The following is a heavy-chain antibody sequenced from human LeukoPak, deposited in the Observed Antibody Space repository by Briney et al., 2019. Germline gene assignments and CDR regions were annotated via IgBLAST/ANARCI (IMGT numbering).Heavy chain of an antibody. J-gene: IGHJ2*01. Sequence: ASVKVSCKASGGTFSSYAISWVRQAPGQGLEWMGRIIPILGIANYAQKFQGRVTITADRSTSTAYMELSSLRSEDTAVYYCARDSVDSPFDLWGRGTLVTVSS. CDR1: GGTFSSYA. CDR2: IIPILGIA. V-gene: IGHV1-69*04. D-gene: IGHD3-10*01. CDR3: ARDSVDSPFDL.